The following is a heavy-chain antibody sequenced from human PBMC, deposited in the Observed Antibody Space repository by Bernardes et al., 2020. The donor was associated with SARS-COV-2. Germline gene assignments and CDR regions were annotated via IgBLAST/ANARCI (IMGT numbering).Heavy chain of an antibody. V-gene: IGHV3-30-3*01. D-gene: IGHD3-22*01. Sequence: GGSLRLSCAASGFTFSSYAMHWVRQAPGKGLEWVAVISYDGSNKYYADSVKGRFTISRDNSKNTLYLQMNSLRAEDTAVYYCARWAYDSSGYYLYWGQGTLVTVSS. J-gene: IGHJ4*02. CDR1: GFTFSSYA. CDR2: ISYDGSNK. CDR3: ARWAYDSSGYYLY.